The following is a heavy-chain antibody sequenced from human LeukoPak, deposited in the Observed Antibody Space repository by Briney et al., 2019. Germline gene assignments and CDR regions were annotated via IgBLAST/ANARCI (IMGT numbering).Heavy chain of an antibody. J-gene: IGHJ4*02. V-gene: IGHV4-34*01. Sequence: SETLSLTCAGYGGSFSGYYWSWIRQPPGEGLEWIGEINHSGSTNYNPSLKSRVTISVDTSKNQFSLKLSSVTAADTAVYYCATIPTYYYDSSGPPFDYWGQGTLVTVSS. CDR1: GGSFSGYY. D-gene: IGHD3-22*01. CDR3: ATIPTYYYDSSGPPFDY. CDR2: INHSGST.